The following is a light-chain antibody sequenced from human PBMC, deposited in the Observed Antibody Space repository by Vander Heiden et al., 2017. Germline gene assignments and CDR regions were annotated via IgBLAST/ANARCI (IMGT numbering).Light chain of an antibody. V-gene: IGLV1-47*02. Sequence: QSVLTQPPPASGTPGQRVTISCSGSSSNIGSNYVYWYQQLPGTAPKLLIYSNNQRPSGVPDRFSGSKSGTSASLAISGLRSEDEADYYCAAWDDSLQVVFGGGTKLTVL. CDR1: SSNIGSNY. J-gene: IGLJ2*01. CDR2: SNN. CDR3: AAWDDSLQVV.